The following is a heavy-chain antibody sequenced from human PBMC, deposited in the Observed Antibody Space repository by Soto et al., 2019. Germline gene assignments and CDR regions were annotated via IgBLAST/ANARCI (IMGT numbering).Heavy chain of an antibody. CDR1: VSTFTSSV. CDR2: LGLIPRHT. V-gene: IGHV3-23*01. Sequence: XGSLRLSCASSVSTFTSSVMACVRRPPGRGLEWISSLGLIPRHTFYADSVKGRFTISRDNSRTTLYLQMTGLTFDDTAVYYCAAYADGPYPPPYEYWGQATQGNVSS. J-gene: IGHJ4*02. CDR3: AAYADGPYPPPYEY.